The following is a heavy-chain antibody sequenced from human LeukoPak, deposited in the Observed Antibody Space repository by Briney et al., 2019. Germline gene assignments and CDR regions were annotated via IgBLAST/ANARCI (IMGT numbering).Heavy chain of an antibody. V-gene: IGHV3-7*03. Sequence: PGGSLRLSCAASGFTFSSYWMSWVRQAPGKGLEWVANIKQDGSEKYYVDSVKGRFTISRDNAKNSLYLQMNSLRAEDTAVYYCARGPHRSMVRGVYTFDYWGQGTLVTVSS. CDR2: IKQDGSEK. CDR3: ARGPHRSMVRGVYTFDY. D-gene: IGHD3-10*01. CDR1: GFTFSSYW. J-gene: IGHJ4*02.